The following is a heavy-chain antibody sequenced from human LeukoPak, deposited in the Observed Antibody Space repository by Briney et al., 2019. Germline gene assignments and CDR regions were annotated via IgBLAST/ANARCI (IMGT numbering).Heavy chain of an antibody. CDR3: TRDLPDHSSSSI. D-gene: IGHD6-6*01. CDR2: IRSKAYDGTT. CDR1: GFTFGDYD. J-gene: IGHJ4*02. V-gene: IGHV3-49*03. Sequence: GGSLRLSCTASGFTFGDYDMSWFRQAPGKGLEWVGFIRSKAYDGTTEYAASVKGRFTISRDDSKSIAYLQMNSLKTEDTAVYYCTRDLPDHSSSSIWGQGTLVTVSS.